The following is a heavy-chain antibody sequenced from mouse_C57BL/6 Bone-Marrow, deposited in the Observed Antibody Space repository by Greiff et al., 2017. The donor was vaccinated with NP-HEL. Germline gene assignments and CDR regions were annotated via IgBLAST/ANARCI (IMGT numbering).Heavy chain of an antibody. CDR3: ARPITTVVDLYAMDY. J-gene: IGHJ4*01. CDR2: IHPNSGST. D-gene: IGHD1-1*01. CDR1: GYTFTSYW. V-gene: IGHV1-64*01. Sequence: QVQLQQPGAELVKPGASVKLSCKASGYTFTSYWMHWVKQRPGQGLEWIGMIHPNSGSTNYNEKFKSKATLTVDKSSSTAYMQLSSLTSEDSAVYYCARPITTVVDLYAMDYWGKGTSVTVSS.